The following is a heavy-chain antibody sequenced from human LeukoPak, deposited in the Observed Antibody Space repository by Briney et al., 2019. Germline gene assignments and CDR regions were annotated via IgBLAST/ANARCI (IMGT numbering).Heavy chain of an antibody. V-gene: IGHV3-74*01. D-gene: IGHD2-21*02. CDR1: GFTFSDHY. J-gene: IGHJ3*02. CDR3: AGCGGDCYSDAFDI. Sequence: GGSLRLSCAASGFTFSDHYMDWVRQAPGKGLVWVSRINSDGSSTTYADSVKGRFTISRDNAKNTLYLQMNSLRAEDTAVYYCAGCGGDCYSDAFDIWGQGTMVTVSS. CDR2: INSDGSST.